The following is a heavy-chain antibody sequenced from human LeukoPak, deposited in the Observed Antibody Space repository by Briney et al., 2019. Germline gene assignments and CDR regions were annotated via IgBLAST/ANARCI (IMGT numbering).Heavy chain of an antibody. V-gene: IGHV1-18*01. Sequence: GASVKVSCKASGYTFTSYGISWVRQAPGQGLEWMGWISAYNGNTNYAQKLQGRVTMTTDTSTSTAYMELRSLRSDDTAVYYCARGVPYYDSSGYYYNDAFDIWGQGTMVTVSS. CDR2: ISAYNGNT. D-gene: IGHD3-22*01. CDR3: ARGVPYYDSSGYYYNDAFDI. J-gene: IGHJ3*02. CDR1: GYTFTSYG.